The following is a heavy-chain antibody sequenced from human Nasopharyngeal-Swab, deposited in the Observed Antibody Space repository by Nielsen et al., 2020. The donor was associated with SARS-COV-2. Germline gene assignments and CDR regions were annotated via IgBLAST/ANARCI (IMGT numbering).Heavy chain of an antibody. V-gene: IGHV4-30-4*08. CDR2: IYFSGST. CDR1: GGSISSGDYY. J-gene: IGHJ5*02. CDR3: ARGLLGFCISGSCYRLFDP. D-gene: IGHD2-2*01. Sequence: LRLSCTVSGGSISSGDYYWTGIRQPPGKGLEWIGYIYFSGSTSYNPSLKSRLTISVDTSKSQFSLKLSSVTAADTAVYYCARGLLGFCISGSCYRLFDPWGQGTLVTVSS.